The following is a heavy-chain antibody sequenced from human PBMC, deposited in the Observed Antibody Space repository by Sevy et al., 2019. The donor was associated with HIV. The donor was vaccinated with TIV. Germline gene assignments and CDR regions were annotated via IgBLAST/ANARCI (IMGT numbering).Heavy chain of an antibody. D-gene: IGHD4-17*01. Sequence: ASVKVSCKASGYTFTGYSIHWVRQAPGQGLEWMGWINPDSGGTNYAQKFQGRVTMTRDTSITTAFMELSRLRSDDTAVYYCARDPPPTVTMTAGYGMDVWGQGTTVTVSS. V-gene: IGHV1-2*02. CDR3: ARDPPPTVTMTAGYGMDV. J-gene: IGHJ6*02. CDR1: GYTFTGYS. CDR2: INPDSGGT.